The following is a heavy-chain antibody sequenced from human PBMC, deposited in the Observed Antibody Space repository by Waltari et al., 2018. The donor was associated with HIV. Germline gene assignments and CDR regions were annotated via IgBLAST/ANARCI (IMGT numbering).Heavy chain of an antibody. D-gene: IGHD5-18*01. CDR1: GFTVSSNY. Sequence: EVQLVESGGGLVQPGGSLRLSCAASGFTVSSNYMSWVRQAPGKGLEWVSLSYTGCSTYYADSVKGRFTISRDNSKNTLYLQMNSLRAEDTAVYYCASPDTTMVHGHYYFYHMDVWGQGTTVTVSS. V-gene: IGHV3-66*01. CDR3: ASPDTTMVHGHYYFYHMDV. J-gene: IGHJ6*02. CDR2: SYTGCST.